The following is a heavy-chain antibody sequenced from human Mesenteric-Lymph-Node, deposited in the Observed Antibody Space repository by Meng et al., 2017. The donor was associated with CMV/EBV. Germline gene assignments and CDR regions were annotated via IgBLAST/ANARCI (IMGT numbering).Heavy chain of an antibody. CDR2: INSDGSGT. CDR3: ARGNAHAFDY. V-gene: IGHV3-74*01. D-gene: IGHD1-1*01. J-gene: IGHJ4*02. Sequence: GESLKISCAASGFTFSSYDMHWVRQAPGKGLMWVSRINSDGSGTTYADSVKGRFTISRDNAKNTLYLQMNSLRAEDTAVYYCARGNAHAFDYWGQGTLVTVSS. CDR1: GFTFSSYD.